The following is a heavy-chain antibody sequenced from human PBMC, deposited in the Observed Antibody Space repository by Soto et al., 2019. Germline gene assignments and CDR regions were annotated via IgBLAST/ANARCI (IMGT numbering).Heavy chain of an antibody. CDR2: IIPILGIA. Sequence: VCCAACGGTVRSYTISWVLQAPEQGLEWMGRIIPILGIANYAQKFQGRVTITADKSTSTAYMELSSLRSEDTAVYYCARTAAPWDGVDYWGQGTLVTVSS. J-gene: IGHJ4*02. V-gene: IGHV1-69*02. CDR3: ARTAAPWDGVDY. CDR1: GGTVRSYT. D-gene: IGHD6-13*01.